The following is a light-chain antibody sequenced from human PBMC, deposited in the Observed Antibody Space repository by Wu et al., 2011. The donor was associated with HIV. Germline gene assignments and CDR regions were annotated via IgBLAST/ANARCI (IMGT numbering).Light chain of an antibody. CDR3: QQLSNWPPIS. CDR2: DTS. V-gene: IGKV3-11*01. J-gene: IGKJ5*01. Sequence: LASVPTKTSASLPRLLIYDTSTRATGIPARFSASASGTDFTLTISSLEPEDSATYYCQQLSNWPPISFGQGTRLEIK.